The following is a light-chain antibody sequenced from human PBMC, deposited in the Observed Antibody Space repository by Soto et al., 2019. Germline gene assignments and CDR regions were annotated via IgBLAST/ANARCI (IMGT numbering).Light chain of an antibody. V-gene: IGKV3-20*01. Sequence: EIVLTQSPGTLSLSPGERATLSCRASQSVSSSYLAWYQQKPGQAPRLLIYGASSRATGIPDRFSSSGSGTDFTLTISRLEPEDFAVYYCQQYGRSPLVTFGQGTRLEIK. CDR3: QQYGRSPLVT. CDR2: GAS. CDR1: QSVSSSY. J-gene: IGKJ5*01.